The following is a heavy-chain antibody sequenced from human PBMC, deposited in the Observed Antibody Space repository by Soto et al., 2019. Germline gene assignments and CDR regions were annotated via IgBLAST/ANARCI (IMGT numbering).Heavy chain of an antibody. Sequence: EVQLLESGGDLVQPGGSLRLSCAASGFTFSTYAMTWVRQAPGKGLEWVSIISSSGDATYYLDSEKGRFTISRDNSRNTLHLQMNSLRAEDAAVYFCAKNGDFWSWGMDVWGQGTTVTVSS. V-gene: IGHV3-23*01. CDR2: ISSSGDAT. J-gene: IGHJ6*02. CDR1: GFTFSTYA. D-gene: IGHD3-3*01. CDR3: AKNGDFWSWGMDV.